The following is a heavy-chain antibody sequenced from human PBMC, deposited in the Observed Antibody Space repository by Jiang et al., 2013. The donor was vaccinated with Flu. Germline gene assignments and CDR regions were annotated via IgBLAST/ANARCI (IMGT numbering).Heavy chain of an antibody. J-gene: IGHJ4*02. V-gene: IGHV4-39*07. CDR3: ASQHWDHGSGSYYMSS. Sequence: VKPSETLSLRCTVSGGSIRSENSYWGWIRQPPGKGLEWIGSIYYSGSTYYNPSLKSRVTISVDTSKKQFSLKLSSVTAADTAVYYCASQHWDHGSGSYYMSSWGQGTLVTVSS. CDR2: IYYSGST. D-gene: IGHD3-10*01. CDR1: GGSIRSENSY.